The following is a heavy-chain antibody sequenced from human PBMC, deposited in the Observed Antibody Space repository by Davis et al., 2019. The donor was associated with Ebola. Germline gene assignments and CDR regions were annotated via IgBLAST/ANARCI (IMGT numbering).Heavy chain of an antibody. Sequence: GESLKISCAASGFTFSSYSMNWVRQAPGKGLEWVSYISSSSSTIYYADSVKGRFTISRDNAKNSLYLQMNSLRAEDTAVYYCAREPVTTFDYWGQGTLVTVSS. CDR3: AREPVTTFDY. CDR2: ISSSSSTI. V-gene: IGHV3-48*04. J-gene: IGHJ4*02. CDR1: GFTFSSYS. D-gene: IGHD4-17*01.